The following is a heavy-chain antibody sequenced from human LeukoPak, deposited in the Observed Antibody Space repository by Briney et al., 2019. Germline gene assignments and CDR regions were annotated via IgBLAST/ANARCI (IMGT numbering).Heavy chain of an antibody. CDR2: IYYSGST. J-gene: IGHJ4*02. Sequence: SDTLSLTCTVSGDSISSYYWSWIRQPPGKGLEWIGYIYYSGSTNYNPSLKSRVTISVDTSKNQFSLKLTSVTAADTAVYYCARTRAYGGRPDYWGQGTLVAVSS. V-gene: IGHV4-59*07. D-gene: IGHD4-23*01. CDR3: ARTRAYGGRPDY. CDR1: GDSISSYY.